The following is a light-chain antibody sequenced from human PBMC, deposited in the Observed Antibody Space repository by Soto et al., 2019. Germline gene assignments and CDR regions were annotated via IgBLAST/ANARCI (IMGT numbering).Light chain of an antibody. CDR3: QQLNSYPLT. J-gene: IGKJ4*01. V-gene: IGKV3-15*01. Sequence: EILITQSPATLSVSLGERATLSWRASQSVCMKLAWYQQKPGQSPRLLIYGASTRDTGIPARFSGSGCGTEFTLPTSSLQPEDFSTYYCQQLNSYPLTFGGGTKVDIK. CDR2: GAS. CDR1: QSVCMK.